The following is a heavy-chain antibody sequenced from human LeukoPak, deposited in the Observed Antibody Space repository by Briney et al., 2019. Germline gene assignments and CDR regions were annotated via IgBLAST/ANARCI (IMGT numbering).Heavy chain of an antibody. D-gene: IGHD3-22*01. J-gene: IGHJ5*02. V-gene: IGHV3-23*01. CDR2: ISGSGGST. Sequence: GGSLRLSCAASGFTFSSYAMSWVRQAPGKGLEWVSAISGSGGSTNYADSVKGRFTISRDNSKNTLYLQMNSLRAGDTAVYYCAKDRRYDSSGYYYRFDPWGQGTLVTVSS. CDR1: GFTFSSYA. CDR3: AKDRRYDSSGYYYRFDP.